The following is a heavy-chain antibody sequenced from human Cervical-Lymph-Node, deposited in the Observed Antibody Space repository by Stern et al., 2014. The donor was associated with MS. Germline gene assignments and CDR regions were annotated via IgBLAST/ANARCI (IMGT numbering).Heavy chain of an antibody. J-gene: IGHJ6*02. V-gene: IGHV4-38-2*02. CDR3: ARAKGYWHPYFYYGMDV. CDR2: THRSGST. Sequence: QLQLQESGPRLVKPSETLSLTCSVSPYSISSGYYWAWIRQSPRKGLEWIGTTHRSGSTYYNPSLKSRVTISPDTSKNQFFLMLTSVAAADTAVYYCARAKGYWHPYFYYGMDVWGQGTTVTVSS. CDR1: PYSISSGYY. D-gene: IGHD1-26*01.